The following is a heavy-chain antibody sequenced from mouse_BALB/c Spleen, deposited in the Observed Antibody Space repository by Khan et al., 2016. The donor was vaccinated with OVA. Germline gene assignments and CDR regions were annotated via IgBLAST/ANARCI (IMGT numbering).Heavy chain of an antibody. Sequence: VQLKESGAELVRPGVSVKISCKGSGYSFTDFAMHWVKQSHAKSLEWIGVISTYYGDANYNQKFRGKATMTVDKSSSTAYMELARLTSEDPAIYYCARGGGNSRFAYWGQGTLVTVSA. CDR2: ISTYYGDA. V-gene: IGHV1S137*01. J-gene: IGHJ3*01. D-gene: IGHD2-1*01. CDR3: ARGGGNSRFAY. CDR1: GYSFTDFA.